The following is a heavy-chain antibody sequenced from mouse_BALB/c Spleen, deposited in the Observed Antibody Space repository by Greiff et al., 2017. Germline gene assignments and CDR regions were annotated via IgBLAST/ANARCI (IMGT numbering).Heavy chain of an antibody. CDR1: GFSLTSYG. CDR2: IWAGGST. J-gene: IGHJ2*01. CDR3: ARADYYGHYFDY. D-gene: IGHD1-2*01. Sequence: VKLMESGPGLVAPSQSLSITCTVSGFSLTSYGVHWVRQPPGKGLEWLGVIWAGGSTNYNSALMSRLSISKDNSKSQVFLKMNSLQTDDTARYYCARADYYGHYFDYWGQGTTLTVSS. V-gene: IGHV2-9*02.